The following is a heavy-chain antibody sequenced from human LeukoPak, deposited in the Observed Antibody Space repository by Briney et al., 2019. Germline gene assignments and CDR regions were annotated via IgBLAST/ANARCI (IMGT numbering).Heavy chain of an antibody. CDR2: IYSGGST. V-gene: IGHV3-66*01. Sequence: SGGSLRLSCAASGFTVSSNYMNWVRQAPGKGLEWVSVIYSGGSTYYADSVKGRFAISRDNSKNTLYLQMNSLRAEVTAVYHCVRDCDLWGQGTLVTVSS. CDR1: GFTVSSNY. J-gene: IGHJ5*02. CDR3: VRDCDL.